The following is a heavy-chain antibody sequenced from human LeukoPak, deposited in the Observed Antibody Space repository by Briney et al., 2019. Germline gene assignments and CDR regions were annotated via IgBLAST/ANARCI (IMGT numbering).Heavy chain of an antibody. CDR3: ARVGSVAGPVGVFDY. CDR1: GGSINNYY. CDR2: IYYSGST. J-gene: IGHJ4*02. V-gene: IGHV4-59*01. D-gene: IGHD6-19*01. Sequence: SSETLSLTCTVSGGSINNYYWSWMRQPPGKGLEYIGYIYYSGSTNYNPSLKSRVTISVDTSKSQFSLKLTSVTAADTAVYYCARVGSVAGPVGVFDYWGQRTLVSVSS.